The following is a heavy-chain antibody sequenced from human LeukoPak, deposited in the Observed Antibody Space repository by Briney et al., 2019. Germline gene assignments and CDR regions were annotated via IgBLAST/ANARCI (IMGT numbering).Heavy chain of an antibody. CDR2: ISSSGSTI. V-gene: IGHV3-48*03. CDR3: ARDSGRHGFDY. J-gene: IGHJ4*02. Sequence: GGSLRLSCAASGFTFSSYEMNWVRQAPGKGPEWVSYISSSGSTIYYADSVKGRFTISRDNAKNSLYLQMNSLRAEDTAVYYCARDSGRHGFDYWGQGTLVTVSS. CDR1: GFTFSSYE. D-gene: IGHD3-10*01.